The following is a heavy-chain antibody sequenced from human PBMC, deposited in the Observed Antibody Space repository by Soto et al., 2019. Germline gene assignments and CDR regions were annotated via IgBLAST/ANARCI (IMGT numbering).Heavy chain of an antibody. CDR1: GLAVSGTKY. CDR2: LYDVFGS. Sequence: DVQLVESGGGLIQPGESLRLSCVAFGLAVSGTKYVAWVRQAPGKGLEWVSALYDVFGSFYADSVKGRFTTSSDRSRSTVYLQMNDLRPDDTAVYYCASWREREHAFDVWGQVTAVIVSP. CDR3: ASWREREHAFDV. J-gene: IGHJ3*01. D-gene: IGHD1-1*01. V-gene: IGHV3-53*01.